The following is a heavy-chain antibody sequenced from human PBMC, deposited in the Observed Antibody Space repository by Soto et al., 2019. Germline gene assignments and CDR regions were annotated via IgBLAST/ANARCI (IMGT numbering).Heavy chain of an antibody. Sequence: ASVKVSCKASGYTFTSYAMHWVRQAPVQRLEWMGWINAGNGNTKYSQKFQGRVTITRDTSASTAYMELSSLRSEDTAVYYCAIAYCGGDCPRSYYYYGMDVWGQGTTVTVSS. CDR2: INAGNGNT. CDR3: AIAYCGGDCPRSYYYYGMDV. V-gene: IGHV1-3*01. D-gene: IGHD2-21*02. CDR1: GYTFTSYA. J-gene: IGHJ6*02.